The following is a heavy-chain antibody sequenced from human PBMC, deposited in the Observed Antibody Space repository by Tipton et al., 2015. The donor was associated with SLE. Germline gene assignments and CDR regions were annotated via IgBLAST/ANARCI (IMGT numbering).Heavy chain of an antibody. D-gene: IGHD6-13*01. V-gene: IGHV3-30*04. J-gene: IGHJ4*02. Sequence: SLRLSCAASGFTLSSYTMHWVRQAPGKGLERVAVISYDGSNKYYADSVKGRFTISRDNSKNTLYLQMNSLRAEDTSVYYCARDLAAAGTNYFDFWGQGTLVTVSS. CDR1: GFTLSSYT. CDR2: ISYDGSNK. CDR3: ARDLAAAGTNYFDF.